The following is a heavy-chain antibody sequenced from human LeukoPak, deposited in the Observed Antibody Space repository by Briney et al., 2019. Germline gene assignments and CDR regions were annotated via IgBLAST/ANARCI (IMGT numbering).Heavy chain of an antibody. CDR1: GFTFTSYA. J-gene: IGHJ4*02. CDR3: AKAQEGYSYGYKALDC. V-gene: IGHV3-23*01. CDR2: ISASGGST. Sequence: PGGSLRLSCAASGFTFTSYAMSWVRQAPKKGLEWVSVISASGGSTNYADSVKGRSTISRDNSKNTLYLQMNSLRAEDTALYYCAKAQEGYSYGYKALDCWGQGTLVTVSS. D-gene: IGHD5-18*01.